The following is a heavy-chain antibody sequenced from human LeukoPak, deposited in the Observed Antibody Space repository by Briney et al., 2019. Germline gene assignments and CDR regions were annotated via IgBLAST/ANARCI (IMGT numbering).Heavy chain of an antibody. CDR1: GYTFTGYY. D-gene: IGHD6-13*01. V-gene: IGHV1-2*06. CDR3: ARAKGVVAAAGTTYNY. CDR2: INPNSGGT. J-gene: IGHJ4*02. Sequence: ASVKVSCKASGYTFTGYYMHWVRQAPGQGLEWRGRINPNSGGTNYAQKFQGRVIMTRDTSISTAYMELSRLRSDDTAVYYCARAKGVVAAAGTTYNYWGQGTLVTVSS.